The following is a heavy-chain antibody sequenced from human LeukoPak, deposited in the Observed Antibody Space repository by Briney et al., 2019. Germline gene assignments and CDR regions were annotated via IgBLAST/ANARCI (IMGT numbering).Heavy chain of an antibody. V-gene: IGHV4-59*08. J-gene: IGHJ4*02. D-gene: IGHD3-22*01. CDR2: IYYSGST. CDR1: GGSISSYY. CDR3: VRHGPLHYDSSLSGLYYFDY. Sequence: SETLSLTCTVSGGSISSYYWSWIRQPPGKGLEWIGYIYYSGSTNYNPSLKSRVTISVDTSKNQFSLKLSSVTAADTAVYYCVRHGPLHYDSSLSGLYYFDYWGQGTLVTVSS.